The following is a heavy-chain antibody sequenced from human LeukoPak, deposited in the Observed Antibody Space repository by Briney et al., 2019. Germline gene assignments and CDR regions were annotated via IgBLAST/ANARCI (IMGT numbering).Heavy chain of an antibody. D-gene: IGHD3-22*01. V-gene: IGHV1-46*01. CDR3: ARDIADSSGYYYYYYGMDV. J-gene: IGHJ6*02. CDR1: GYTFTSYY. CDR2: INLSVGST. Sequence: ASVKVSCKASGYTFTSYYMHWVRQAPGQGLEWMGIINLSVGSTSYAQKFQGRVTMNRDTSTSTVYMELGSLRSEDTAVYYCARDIADSSGYYYYYYGMDVWGQGTTVTVSS.